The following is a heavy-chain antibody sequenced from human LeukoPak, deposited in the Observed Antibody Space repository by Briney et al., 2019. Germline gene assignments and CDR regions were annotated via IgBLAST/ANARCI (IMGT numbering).Heavy chain of an antibody. J-gene: IGHJ4*02. D-gene: IGHD6-19*01. CDR2: ISWNSGSI. V-gene: IGHV3-9*01. Sequence: GGSLRLSCAASGFAFDDYAMHWVRQAPGKGLEWVSGISWNSGSIGYADSVKGRFTISRDNAKNSLYLQMNSLRTEDTAVYYCAREISTGWPDYWGQGTLVTVSS. CDR1: GFAFDDYA. CDR3: AREISTGWPDY.